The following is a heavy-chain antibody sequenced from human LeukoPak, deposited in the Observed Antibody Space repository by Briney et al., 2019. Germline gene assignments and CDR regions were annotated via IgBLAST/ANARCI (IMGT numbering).Heavy chain of an antibody. CDR1: GYTFTGYY. V-gene: IGHV1-2*06. D-gene: IGHD1-26*01. Sequence: ASVKVSCKASGYTFTGYYMHWVRQAPGQGLEWMGRINPNSGGTNYAQKFQGRVTMTRDTSISTAYMELGRLRSDDTAVYYCARELARSGSYYSDYWGQGTLVTVSS. CDR3: ARELARSGSYYSDY. J-gene: IGHJ4*02. CDR2: INPNSGGT.